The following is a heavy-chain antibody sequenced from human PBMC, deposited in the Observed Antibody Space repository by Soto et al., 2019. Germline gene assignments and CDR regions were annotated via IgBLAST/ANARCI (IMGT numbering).Heavy chain of an antibody. D-gene: IGHD5-12*01. Sequence: QLQLQESGPGLVKPSETLSLTCTVSGGSISSYYWSWIRQPPGKGLEWIGYIYYSGSTNYNPSLKRRVTISVDTSKNQFSLKLSSVTAADTAVYYCATEGDGYFGFDLWGRGTLVTVSS. CDR3: ATEGDGYFGFDL. CDR1: GGSISSYY. J-gene: IGHJ2*01. V-gene: IGHV4-59*01. CDR2: IYYSGST.